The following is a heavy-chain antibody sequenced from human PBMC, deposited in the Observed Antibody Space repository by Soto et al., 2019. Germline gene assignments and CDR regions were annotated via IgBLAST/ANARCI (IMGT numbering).Heavy chain of an antibody. V-gene: IGHV4-31*03. CDR3: ARGGGSTKVDY. CDR1: GGSITSSGYY. Sequence: QVQLQESGPGLVKPSQTLSLTCTVSGGSITSSGYYWSWIRQHPGEGLEWIGFTSNSGSTSYNPSLKGRVTLSVDTSSNQFSLNLKSVTAADTAVYDCARGGGSTKVDYWGQGTLVTVSP. CDR2: TSNSGST. J-gene: IGHJ4*02. D-gene: IGHD2-2*01.